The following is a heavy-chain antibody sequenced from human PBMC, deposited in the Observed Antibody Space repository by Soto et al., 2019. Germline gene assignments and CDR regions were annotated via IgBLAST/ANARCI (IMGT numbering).Heavy chain of an antibody. Sequence: GSLRLSCAASGFTFSDYGMHWVRQAPGKGLDWVAIIWHDGNNKYYADSVKGRFTISRDTSKNTLILQMNSLRVEDTAVYFCARDRGGATLTFDYWGQGVPVTVSS. V-gene: IGHV3-33*01. CDR3: ARDRGGATLTFDY. J-gene: IGHJ4*02. D-gene: IGHD1-26*01. CDR1: GFTFSDYG. CDR2: IWHDGNNK.